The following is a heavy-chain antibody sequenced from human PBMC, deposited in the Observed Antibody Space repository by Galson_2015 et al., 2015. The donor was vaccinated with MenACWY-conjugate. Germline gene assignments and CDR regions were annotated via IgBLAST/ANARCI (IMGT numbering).Heavy chain of an antibody. J-gene: IGHJ5*02. D-gene: IGHD3-22*01. Sequence: ETLSLTCTVSGGSIYIIDYWWGWIRQPPGKGLEWIGSIHYSGTTHYNPSLKSRVTISVDTSKNQFSLKLSSVSAADTAVYYCARLPRGITMIVEGSWGQGILVTVSS. CDR2: IHYSGTT. V-gene: IGHV4-39*01. CDR3: ARLPRGITMIVEGS. CDR1: GGSIYIIDYW.